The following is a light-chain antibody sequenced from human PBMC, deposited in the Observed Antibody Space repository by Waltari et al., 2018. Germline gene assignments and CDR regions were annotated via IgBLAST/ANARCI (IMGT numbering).Light chain of an antibody. V-gene: IGKV1-39*01. Sequence: DIHMTQSPPSLSASIGDRVTITCRASENIGSYLNWYQQKSGEVPRFLIYAASTLQSGVPPRFSGSRSGTDFTFTISSLQPEDCAVYYCQHSFETPYSFGQGTKVEIK. CDR3: QHSFETPYS. J-gene: IGKJ2*03. CDR1: ENIGSY. CDR2: AAS.